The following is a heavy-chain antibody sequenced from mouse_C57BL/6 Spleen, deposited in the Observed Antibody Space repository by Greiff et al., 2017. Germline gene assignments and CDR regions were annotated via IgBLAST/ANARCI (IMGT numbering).Heavy chain of an antibody. D-gene: IGHD1-1*01. Sequence: VQLQQSGAELVRPGASVKLSCTASGFNIKDYYMHWVKQRPEQGLEWIGRIDPEDGDTEYAPKFQGKATMTAETSSNTAYLQLSSLTSEDTAVYYCTTRGYGSSYFAYWGQGTLVTVSA. CDR2: IDPEDGDT. V-gene: IGHV14-1*01. J-gene: IGHJ3*01. CDR1: GFNIKDYY. CDR3: TTRGYGSSYFAY.